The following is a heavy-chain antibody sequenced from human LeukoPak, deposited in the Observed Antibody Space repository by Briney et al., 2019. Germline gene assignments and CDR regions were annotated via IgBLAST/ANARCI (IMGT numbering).Heavy chain of an antibody. CDR2: ISGNGNST. CDR3: AKVQYVYFGSGSYDMDV. Sequence: PGGSLRLSCAAPGSTFRSYAMSWVRQAPGEGLEWVSAISGNGNSTYYADSVKGRFTISRDNSKNTLYLQMNSLSAEDTAIYYCAKVQYVYFGSGSYDMDVWGQGTPVTVSS. J-gene: IGHJ6*02. CDR1: GSTFRSYA. D-gene: IGHD3-10*01. V-gene: IGHV3-23*01.